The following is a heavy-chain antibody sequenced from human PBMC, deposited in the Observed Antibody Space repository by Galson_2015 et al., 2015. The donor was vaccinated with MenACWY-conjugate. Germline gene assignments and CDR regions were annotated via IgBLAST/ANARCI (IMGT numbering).Heavy chain of an antibody. CDR1: GYIFSTYW. V-gene: IGHV5-51*01. CDR2: IYPGDTYI. J-gene: IGHJ3*01. CDR3: TRRLIANFRDAFDF. D-gene: IGHD2-21*01. Sequence: QSGAEVKKPGESLTISCPGSGYIFSTYWIAWVRQMPGKGLEWMGMIYPGDTYIRNNPSFEGQVTMSVGKSISTAYLRWSSLKASDTAMYYCTRRLIANFRDAFDFWGQGTMVTVPS.